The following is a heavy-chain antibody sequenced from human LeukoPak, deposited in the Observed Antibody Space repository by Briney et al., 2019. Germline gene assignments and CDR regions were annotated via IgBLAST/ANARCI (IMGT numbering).Heavy chain of an antibody. CDR3: ASLRYCSGGSCPPVAFDI. Sequence: GGSLRLSCAASIFTFDNNAMSWVRQAPGKGLEWVSAISGSGGSTYYADSVKGRFTISGDNSKNTLYLQMNSLRAEHTAVYYCASLRYCSGGSCPPVAFDIWGQGTMVTVSS. J-gene: IGHJ3*02. CDR2: ISGSGGST. V-gene: IGHV3-23*01. CDR1: IFTFDNNA. D-gene: IGHD2-15*01.